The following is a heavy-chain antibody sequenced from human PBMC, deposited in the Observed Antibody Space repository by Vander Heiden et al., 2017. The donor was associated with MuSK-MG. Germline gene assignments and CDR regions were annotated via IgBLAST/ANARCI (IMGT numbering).Heavy chain of an antibody. D-gene: IGHD2-21*02. V-gene: IGHV3-33*06. CDR1: GFTFSSYG. J-gene: IGHJ4*02. Sequence: QVQLVESGGGVVQPGRSLRLSCAASGFTFSSYGMHWVRQAPGKGLEWVAVIGYDGSNKYYADSVKGRFTISRDNSKNTLYLQMNSLRAEDTAVYYCAKDHYGGNSLDYWGQGTLVTVSS. CDR3: AKDHYGGNSLDY. CDR2: IGYDGSNK.